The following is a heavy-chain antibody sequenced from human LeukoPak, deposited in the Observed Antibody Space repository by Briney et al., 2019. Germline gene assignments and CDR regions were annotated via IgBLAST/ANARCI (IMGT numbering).Heavy chain of an antibody. J-gene: IGHJ6*02. CDR2: ISSSSSYI. CDR3: ARAPFYGMDV. Sequence: SGGSLRLSCAASGFTFDDYAMHWVRQAPGKGLEWVSSISSSSSYIYYADSVKGRFTISRDNAKNSLYLQMNSLRAEDTAVYYCARAPFYGMDVWGQGTTVTVSS. V-gene: IGHV3-21*01. CDR1: GFTFDDYA.